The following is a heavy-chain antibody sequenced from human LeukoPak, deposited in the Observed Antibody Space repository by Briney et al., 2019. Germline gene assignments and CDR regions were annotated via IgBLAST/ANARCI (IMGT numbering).Heavy chain of an antibody. D-gene: IGHD3-16*02. CDR3: ARGDYVWGSNRLGWFDP. CDR1: GGSISSYY. CDR2: IYYSGST. V-gene: IGHV4-59*01. J-gene: IGHJ5*02. Sequence: SETLSLTCTVSGGSISSYYWSWLRQPPGKGLEWIGYIYYSGSTNYNASLKSRVTMSIDTSKNQFSLKLSSVTAADTAVYYCARGDYVWGSNRLGWFDPWGQGTQATVSS.